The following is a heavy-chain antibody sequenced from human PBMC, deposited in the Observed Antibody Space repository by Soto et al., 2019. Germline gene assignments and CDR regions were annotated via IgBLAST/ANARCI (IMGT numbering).Heavy chain of an antibody. Sequence: ASVKVSCKASGYTFTGYYMHWVRQAPGQGLEWMGWINPNSGGTNYAQKFQGRVTMTRDTSISTAYMELSRLRSDDTAVYYCARERAGGSGWTSGWFDPWGKVTLGTVSS. CDR2: INPNSGGT. V-gene: IGHV1-2*02. CDR3: ARERAGGSGWTSGWFDP. D-gene: IGHD6-19*01. CDR1: GYTFTGYY. J-gene: IGHJ5*02.